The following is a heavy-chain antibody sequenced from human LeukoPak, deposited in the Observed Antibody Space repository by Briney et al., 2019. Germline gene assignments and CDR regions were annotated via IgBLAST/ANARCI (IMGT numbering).Heavy chain of an antibody. CDR2: IRYDGSNK. V-gene: IGHV3-30*02. J-gene: IGHJ4*02. CDR3: AKENYDYVWGSYRSLSLFDY. Sequence: GGSLRLSCAASGFTFSSYGMHWVRQAPGKGLEWVAFIRYDGSNKYYADSVKGRFTISRDNSKSTLYLQMNSLRAEDTAVYYCAKENYDYVWGSYRSLSLFDYWGQGTLVTVSS. CDR1: GFTFSSYG. D-gene: IGHD3-16*02.